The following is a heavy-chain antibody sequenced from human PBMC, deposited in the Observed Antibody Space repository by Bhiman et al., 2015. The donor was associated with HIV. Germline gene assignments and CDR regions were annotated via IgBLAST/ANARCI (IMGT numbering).Heavy chain of an antibody. Sequence: QVQLVESGGGVVQPGRSLRLSCSASGFTFSSYGMHWVRQAPGKGLEWVAVMSYDGSNKYYADSVKGRFTISRDNAKNSLYLQMNSLRAEDTAVYYCVRGYTYGNRLLGFDYWGLGTLVTSPQ. D-gene: IGHD5-18*01. CDR2: MSYDGSNK. CDR1: GFTFSSYG. J-gene: IGHJ4*02. V-gene: IGHV3-30*03. CDR3: VRGYTYGNRLLGFDY.